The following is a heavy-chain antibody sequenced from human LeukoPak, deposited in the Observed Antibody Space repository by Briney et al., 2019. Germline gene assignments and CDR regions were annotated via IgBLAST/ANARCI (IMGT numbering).Heavy chain of an antibody. V-gene: IGHV3-53*01. CDR2: IYSGGST. D-gene: IGHD6-19*01. Sequence: GGSLRLSCAASGFTVSSNYMSWVRQAPGKGLEWVSVIYSGGSTYYADSVKGRFTISRDNSNNTLYLQMNSLRAEDTAVYYCARGIGHSSGWFDYWGQGTLVTVSS. J-gene: IGHJ4*02. CDR3: ARGIGHSSGWFDY. CDR1: GFTVSSNY.